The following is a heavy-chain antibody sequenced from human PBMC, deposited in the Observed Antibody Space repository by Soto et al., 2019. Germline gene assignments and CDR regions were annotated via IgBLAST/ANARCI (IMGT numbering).Heavy chain of an antibody. J-gene: IGHJ4*02. D-gene: IGHD2-15*01. CDR2: ISAYNGNT. V-gene: IGHV1-18*01. CDR1: GYTFTSYR. Sequence: QVQLLQSGAEVKKPGASVKVSCKASGYTFTSYRISWVRQAPGQGREWMGWISAYNGNTNYAQKLQGRVTMTTDKSTSTAYMELRSLRADDTAVYYCARVEDCSGGSCYSGALDYWGQGTLVTVSS. CDR3: ARVEDCSGGSCYSGALDY.